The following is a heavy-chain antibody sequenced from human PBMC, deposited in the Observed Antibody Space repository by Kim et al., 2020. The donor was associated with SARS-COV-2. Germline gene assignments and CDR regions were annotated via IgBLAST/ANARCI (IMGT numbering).Heavy chain of an antibody. V-gene: IGHV3-48*02. CDR3: ATSIDWLAHY. J-gene: IGHJ4*02. D-gene: IGHD3-9*01. CDR2: ITGSSGTI. Sequence: GGSLRLSCVASGITFSKYSMNWVRQAPGEGLEWISYITGSSGTIYYADSVKGRFSISRDNAENSVYLQMNSLRDEDTAVYYCATSIDWLAHYWGRGTLVTVSS. CDR1: GITFSKYS.